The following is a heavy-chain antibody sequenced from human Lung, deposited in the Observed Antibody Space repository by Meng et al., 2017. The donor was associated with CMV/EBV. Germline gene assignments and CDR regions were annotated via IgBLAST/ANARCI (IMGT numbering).Heavy chain of an antibody. J-gene: IGHJ4*02. V-gene: IGHV1-18*01. CDR1: GYTFTNYG. Sequence: QAKLVQSGGEVKKPGASVKVSCKASGYTFTNYGITWVRQAPGQGLEWMGWINAYNGDTNYAQTLQGRVTMTTDTSTSTAYMELRSPRSDDTAVYYCARVEVGITSGDYWGQGTLVTVSS. CDR2: INAYNGDT. D-gene: IGHD1-26*01. CDR3: ARVEVGITSGDY.